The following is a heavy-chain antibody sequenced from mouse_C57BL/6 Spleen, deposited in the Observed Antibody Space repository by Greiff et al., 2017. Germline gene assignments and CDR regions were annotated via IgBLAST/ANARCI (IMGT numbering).Heavy chain of an antibody. CDR1: GYTFTSYW. V-gene: IGHV1-64*01. J-gene: IGHJ1*03. CDR3: ARIYGKGNWYFDG. Sequence: QVQLQQPGAELVKPGASVKLSCKASGYTFTSYWMHWVKQRPGQGLEWIGMIHPNSGSINYNEKFKSKATLTVDNTSSTAYMQRSSLTSEDSAVYYCARIYGKGNWYFDGWGTGTTVTVSS. CDR2: IHPNSGSI. D-gene: IGHD1-1*01.